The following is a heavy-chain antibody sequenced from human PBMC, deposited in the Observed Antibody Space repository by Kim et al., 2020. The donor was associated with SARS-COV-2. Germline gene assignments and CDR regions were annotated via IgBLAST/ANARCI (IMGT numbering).Heavy chain of an antibody. J-gene: IGHJ5*02. Sequence: SNPSLKSRGTIAVDTSKNQFSLKLSSVTAADPAVYYCARAEYSSSWWFDPWGQGTLVTVSS. D-gene: IGHD6-6*01. CDR3: ARAEYSSSWWFDP. V-gene: IGHV4-59*01.